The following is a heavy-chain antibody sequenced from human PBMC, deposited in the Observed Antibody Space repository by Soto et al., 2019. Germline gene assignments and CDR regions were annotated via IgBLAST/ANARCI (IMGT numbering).Heavy chain of an antibody. J-gene: IGHJ4*02. CDR3: SRLNYYDTSAPGSHDY. CDR2: INSDGSST. D-gene: IGHD3-22*01. Sequence: GGSLRLSCAASGFTFRSYWMQWVRQAPGKGLVWVSWINSDGSSTSYADSVKGRFTISRDNAKNTLYPQMNSLRAEDTAVYYCSRLNYYDTSAPGSHDYWGQGTLVTVSS. V-gene: IGHV3-74*01. CDR1: GFTFRSYW.